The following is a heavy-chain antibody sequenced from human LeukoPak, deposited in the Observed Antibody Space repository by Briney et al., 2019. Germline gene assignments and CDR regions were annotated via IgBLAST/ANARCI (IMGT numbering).Heavy chain of an antibody. J-gene: IGHJ4*02. D-gene: IGHD3-22*01. V-gene: IGHV3-9*01. CDR1: GFTFDDYA. Sequence: GGSLRLSCAVSGFTFDDYAMHWVRQAPGKGLEWVSGISWYRGRIGYAASVKGRFTISRDNAKNSLYLQMNSLRAEDTALYYCAKHIRYYYDSSAFDYWRQGTLVTVSS. CDR3: AKHIRYYYDSSAFDY. CDR2: ISWYRGRI.